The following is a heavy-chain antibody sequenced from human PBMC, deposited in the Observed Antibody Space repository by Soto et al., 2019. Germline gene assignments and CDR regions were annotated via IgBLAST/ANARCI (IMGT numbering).Heavy chain of an antibody. J-gene: IGHJ4*02. CDR2: IYYSGST. D-gene: IGHD4-17*01. V-gene: IGHV4-39*07. CDR3: ARGRTTTVTTLAYFDY. CDR1: GGSISSSSHY. Sequence: SETLSLTCTVSGGSISSSSHYWGWIRQPPGKGLEWIGSIYYSGSTYYNPSLKSRVTISVDTSKNQFSLKLSSVTAADTAVYYCARGRTTTVTTLAYFDYWGQGTLVTVSS.